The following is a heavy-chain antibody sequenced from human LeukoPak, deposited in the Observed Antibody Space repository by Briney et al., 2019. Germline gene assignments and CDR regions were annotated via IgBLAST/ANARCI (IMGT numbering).Heavy chain of an antibody. Sequence: GGSLRLSCAASGFTFSSYWMHRVRQAPGKGLEWVARINNDGSNKNYADSVKGRFTISRDNSKNTLYLQMNSLRAEDTAVYYCARDCSLDFWSSYAYYYYLMDVWAQGPTVTVS. CDR2: INNDGSNK. D-gene: IGHD3-3*01. V-gene: IGHV3-74*01. J-gene: IGHJ6*02. CDR1: GFTFSSYW. CDR3: ARDCSLDFWSSYAYYYYLMDV.